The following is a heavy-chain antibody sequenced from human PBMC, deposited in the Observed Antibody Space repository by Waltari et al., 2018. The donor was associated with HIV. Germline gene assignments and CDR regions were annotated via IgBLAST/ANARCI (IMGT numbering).Heavy chain of an antibody. V-gene: IGHV5-51*03. D-gene: IGHD1-26*01. CDR2: IYPADSDT. J-gene: IGHJ3*01. Sequence: LVQAGAAVKKPGQSLKSSRQASGYSLVSVWIGWVRQTPGKGLAWVGNIYPADSDTKYSPTFEGQVTMSRDETVNTAYLQWRRLKSSDTGTYFCARVRMGAGDAFDVWGQGTTVTVSS. CDR3: ARVRMGAGDAFDV. CDR1: GYSLVSVW.